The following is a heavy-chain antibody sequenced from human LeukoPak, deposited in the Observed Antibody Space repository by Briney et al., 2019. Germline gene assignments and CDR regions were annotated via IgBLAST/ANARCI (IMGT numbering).Heavy chain of an antibody. D-gene: IGHD1-26*01. V-gene: IGHV3-23*01. CDR2: ISGSGGST. J-gene: IGHJ4*02. Sequence: GRSLRLSCAASGFTFSSYAMSWVRQAPGKGLEWVSAISGSGGSTYYADSVKGRFTISRDNSKNTLYLQMNSLRAEDTAVYYCAKDRVGATYFYYFDYWGQGTLVTVSS. CDR3: AKDRVGATYFYYFDY. CDR1: GFTFSSYA.